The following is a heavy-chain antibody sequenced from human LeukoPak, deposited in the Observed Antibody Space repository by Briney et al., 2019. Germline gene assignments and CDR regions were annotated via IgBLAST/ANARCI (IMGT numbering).Heavy chain of an antibody. CDR2: FDPEDGET. CDR1: GYTLTELY. D-gene: IGHD3-10*01. V-gene: IGHV1-24*01. Sequence: GASVKVSCKVSGYTLTELYMHWVRQAPGKGLEWMGGFDPEDGETIYAQKFQGRVTMTEDTSTDTAYMELSSLRSEDTAVYYCATTYYYASGGRNWFDPWGQGTLVTVSS. CDR3: ATTYYYASGGRNWFDP. J-gene: IGHJ5*02.